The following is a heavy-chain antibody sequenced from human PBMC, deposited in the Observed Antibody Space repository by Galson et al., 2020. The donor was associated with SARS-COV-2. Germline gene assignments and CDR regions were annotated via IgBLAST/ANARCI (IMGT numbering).Heavy chain of an antibody. CDR2: LNPNRGYT. CDR1: GYTFTGYY. V-gene: IGHV1-2*04. J-gene: IGHJ5*02. CDR3: ARESAMTTFSFFDP. Sequence: SVKVSCKASGYTFTGYYMHWVRQPPCQGLEWMGWLNPNRGYTNYAQKFQVCVTMTRDTSISTAYMELRRLKSDDTAVYYCARESAMTTFSFFDPWGQGTMVTVS. D-gene: IGHD4-4*01.